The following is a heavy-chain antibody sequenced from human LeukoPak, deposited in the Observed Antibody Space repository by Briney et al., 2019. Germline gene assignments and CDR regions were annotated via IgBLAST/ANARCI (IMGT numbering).Heavy chain of an antibody. Sequence: GGSLRLSCAASGFTVSSNYMSWVRQAPGKGLEWVSVIYSGGSTYYADSVKGRFTISRHNSKSTLYLQMNSLRAEDTAVYYCAREVQYYGSGSYSGYFDYWGQGTLVTVSS. CDR3: AREVQYYGSGSYSGYFDY. CDR1: GFTVSSNY. V-gene: IGHV3-53*04. J-gene: IGHJ4*02. D-gene: IGHD3-10*01. CDR2: IYSGGST.